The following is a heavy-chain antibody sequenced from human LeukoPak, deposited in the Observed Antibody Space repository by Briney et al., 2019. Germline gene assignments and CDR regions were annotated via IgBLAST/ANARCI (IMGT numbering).Heavy chain of an antibody. V-gene: IGHV3-21*01. Sequence: PGGSLRLSCAASGFTFSNAWMSWVRQAPGKGLEWVSSISSSSSYIYYADSVKGRFTISRDNAKNSLYLQMNSLRAEDTAVYYCARGESYGYWGQGTLVTVSS. CDR3: ARGESYGY. CDR1: GFTFSNAW. D-gene: IGHD1-26*01. J-gene: IGHJ4*02. CDR2: ISSSSSYI.